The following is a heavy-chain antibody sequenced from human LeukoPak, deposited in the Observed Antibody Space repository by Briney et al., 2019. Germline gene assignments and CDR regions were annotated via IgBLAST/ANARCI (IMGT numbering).Heavy chain of an antibody. V-gene: IGHV1-2*02. CDR1: GYTFDNFY. CDR3: ARDEGSTYNQLDF. CDR2: INGNDGST. J-gene: IGHJ4*02. Sequence: ASVKVSCKASGYTFDNFYIHWVRQAPGQGPEWMGWINGNDGSTKYAQKFQGRATMTRVTAISTVYMDLSGLRPDDTAIYYCARDEGSTYNQLDFWGQGTLVTVSS. D-gene: IGHD1-14*01.